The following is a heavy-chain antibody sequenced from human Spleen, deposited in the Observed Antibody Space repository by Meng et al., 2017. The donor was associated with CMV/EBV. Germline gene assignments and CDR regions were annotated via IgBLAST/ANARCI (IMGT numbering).Heavy chain of an antibody. CDR2: INTNNGST. D-gene: IGHD4-11*01. J-gene: IGHJ6*02. CDR1: GYTFTGQY. V-gene: IGHV1-2*02. CDR3: ARDRSNYHYYYGMDV. Sequence: ASVKVSCKASGYTFTGQYMHWVRQAPGQGLEWMGWINTNNGSTNYAQKFQGRVTMTRDTSISTAYMELSRLRSDDTAVYYCARDRSNYHYYYGMDVWGQGTTVTVSS.